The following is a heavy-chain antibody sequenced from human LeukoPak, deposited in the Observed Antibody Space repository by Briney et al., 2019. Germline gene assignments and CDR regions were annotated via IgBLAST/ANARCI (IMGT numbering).Heavy chain of an antibody. Sequence: SETLSLTCTVSGGSMSGYYWSWIRQPAGKGLEWIGRIYTSGSTNYNPFLKSRVTMSVDTSKNQFSLKLSSVTAADTAVYYCARDRAGVFGVVIIDYWGQGTLVTVSS. CDR2: IYTSGST. J-gene: IGHJ4*02. V-gene: IGHV4-4*07. D-gene: IGHD3-3*01. CDR1: GGSMSGYY. CDR3: ARDRAGVFGVVIIDY.